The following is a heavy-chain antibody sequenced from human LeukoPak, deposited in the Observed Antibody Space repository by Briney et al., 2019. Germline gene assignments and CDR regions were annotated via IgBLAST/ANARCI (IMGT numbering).Heavy chain of an antibody. Sequence: SETLSLTCTVSGGSISSGGYYWSWIRQHPGKGLEWIGYIYYSGSTYYNPSLKSRVTISVDTSKNQFSLKLSSVTAADTAVYYCARSVVTMVRGVNFDYWGQGTLVTVSS. D-gene: IGHD3-10*01. V-gene: IGHV4-31*03. J-gene: IGHJ4*02. CDR3: ARSVVTMVRGVNFDY. CDR2: IYYSGST. CDR1: GGSISSGGYY.